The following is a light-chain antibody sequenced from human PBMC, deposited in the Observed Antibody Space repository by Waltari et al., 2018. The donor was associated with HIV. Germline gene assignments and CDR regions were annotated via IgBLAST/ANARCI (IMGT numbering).Light chain of an antibody. Sequence: HSALTQPRSVSGSPGQSVTISCTGTSSDIGAYDYVSWFQKFPGRAPKLLIFDVNKRPPGVPVRFSGFKSGDTASLTISGLQPDDESDYFCSSYGGVASYLIFGGGTTLTVL. V-gene: IGLV2-11*01. CDR2: DVN. CDR1: SSDIGAYDY. J-gene: IGLJ2*01. CDR3: SSYGGVASYLI.